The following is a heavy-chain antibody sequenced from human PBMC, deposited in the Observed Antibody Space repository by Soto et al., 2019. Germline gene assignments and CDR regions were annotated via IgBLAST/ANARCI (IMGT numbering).Heavy chain of an antibody. CDR1: GFAITNYE. V-gene: IGHV3-48*03. D-gene: IGHD7-27*01. CDR2: IGRSGSPI. CDR3: ARDPGTLGSTDAFDI. Sequence: EVQLVESGGGLVQPGGSLRLSCAAHGFAITNYEMNWIRQAPGKGVEWVSYIGRSGSPIYYTDFVKGRFTISTDSAKNSLSLQMDSLRAEDTALYYCARDPGTLGSTDAFDIWGQGTLVTVSS. J-gene: IGHJ3*02.